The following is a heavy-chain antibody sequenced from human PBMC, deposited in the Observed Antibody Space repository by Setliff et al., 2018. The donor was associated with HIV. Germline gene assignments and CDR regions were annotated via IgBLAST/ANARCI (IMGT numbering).Heavy chain of an antibody. V-gene: IGHV3-23*01. Sequence: GGSLRLSCAASGFTFSSYAMSWVRQAPGKGLEWVSAIRGSGGSTYYADSVKGRCTISRDNSKNTLYLQMNSLRAEDTAVYYWAKHNVETAEMAEFDYWGQGTLVTVSS. J-gene: IGHJ4*02. CDR1: GFTFSSYA. CDR2: IRGSGGST. CDR3: AKHNVETAEMAEFDY. D-gene: IGHD5-18*01.